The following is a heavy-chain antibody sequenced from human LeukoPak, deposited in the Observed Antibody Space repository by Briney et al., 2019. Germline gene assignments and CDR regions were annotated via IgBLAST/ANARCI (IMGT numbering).Heavy chain of an antibody. J-gene: IGHJ4*02. CDR1: GFTFSSYS. CDR3: AKDFVGTGNSRGGDY. CDR2: ISSSSSYI. Sequence: GGSLRLSCAASGFTFSSYSMNWVRQAPGKGLEWVSSISSSSSYIYYADSVKGRFTISRDNAKNSLYLQMNSLRAEDTAVYYCAKDFVGTGNSRGGDYWGREPLVPV. D-gene: IGHD4-23*01. V-gene: IGHV3-21*01.